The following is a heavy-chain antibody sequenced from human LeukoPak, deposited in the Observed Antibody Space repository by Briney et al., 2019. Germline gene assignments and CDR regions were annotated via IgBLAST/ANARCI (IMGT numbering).Heavy chain of an antibody. CDR1: GFTFSSYS. D-gene: IGHD1-1*01. CDR3: ARGLQYNDAFDI. Sequence: GGSLRLSCAASGFTFSSYSMNWVRQAPGKGLEWVSSISSSSSYIYYADSVKGRFTISRDNAKNSLYLQMNSLRVEDTAVYYCARGLQYNDAFDIWGQGTMVTVPS. J-gene: IGHJ3*02. V-gene: IGHV3-21*01. CDR2: ISSSSSYI.